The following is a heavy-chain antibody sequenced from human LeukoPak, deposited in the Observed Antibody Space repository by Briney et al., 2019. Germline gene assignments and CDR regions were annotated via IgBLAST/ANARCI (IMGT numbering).Heavy chain of an antibody. J-gene: IGHJ5*02. D-gene: IGHD3-16*02. CDR1: GYTFTSYY. CDR2: INPSGGST. Sequence: ASVKVSCKASGYTFTSYYMHWVRQAPGQGLEWMGIINPSGGSTSYAQKFQGRVTMTRDTSTSTVYMELSSLRSEDTAVYYCARDRRLGELSLSRYNWFDPWGQGTLVTVSS. V-gene: IGHV1-46*01. CDR3: ARDRRLGELSLSRYNWFDP.